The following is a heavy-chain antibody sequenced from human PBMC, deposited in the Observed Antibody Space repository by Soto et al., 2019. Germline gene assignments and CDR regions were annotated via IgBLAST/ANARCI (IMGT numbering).Heavy chain of an antibody. J-gene: IGHJ3*02. V-gene: IGHV3-48*01. CDR3: ARDCLGQLLSGVDAFDI. D-gene: IGHD2-2*01. CDR1: GFTFSSYS. Sequence: GGSLRLSCAASGFTFSSYSMNWVRQAPGKGLEWVSYISSSSSTIYYADSVKGRFTISRDNAKNSLYLQMNSLRAEDTAVYYYARDCLGQLLSGVDAFDIWGQGTMVTVSS. CDR2: ISSSSSTI.